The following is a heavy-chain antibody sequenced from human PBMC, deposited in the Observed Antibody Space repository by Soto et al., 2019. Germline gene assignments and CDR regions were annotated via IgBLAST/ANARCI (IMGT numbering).Heavy chain of an antibody. Sequence: SETLSLPCPVSGCSISSGDYYWSWIRQPPGKGLEWIGYIYYSGSTYYNPSLKSRVTISVDTSKNQFSLKLSSVTAADTAVYYCARDAAMVRGVTEQPTWGQGTLVTV. CDR3: ARDAAMVRGVTEQPT. J-gene: IGHJ4*02. V-gene: IGHV4-30-4*01. D-gene: IGHD3-10*01. CDR1: GCSISSGDYY. CDR2: IYYSGST.